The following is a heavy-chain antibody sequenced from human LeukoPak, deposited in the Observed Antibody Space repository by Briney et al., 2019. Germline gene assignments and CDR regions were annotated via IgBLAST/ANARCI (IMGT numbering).Heavy chain of an antibody. D-gene: IGHD6-13*01. CDR1: GFTFSSY. V-gene: IGHV4-39*01. CDR2: IYYSGST. J-gene: IGHJ4*02. Sequence: GSLRLSCAASGFTFSSYWGWIRQPPGKGLEWIGSIYYSGSTYYNPSLKSRVTISVDTSKNQFSLKLSSVTAADTAVYYCARPGYSSSWYFDYWGQGTLVTVSS. CDR3: ARPGYSSSWYFDY.